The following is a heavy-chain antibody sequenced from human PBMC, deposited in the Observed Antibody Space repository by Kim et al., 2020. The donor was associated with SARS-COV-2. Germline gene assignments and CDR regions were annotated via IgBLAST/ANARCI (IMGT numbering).Heavy chain of an antibody. CDR1: GFTFSSHA. CDR3: AGYYYGSGSYYRSIAY. CDR2: ISDNGGTT. V-gene: IGHV3-23*01. Sequence: GGSLRLSCAASGFTFSSHAMTWVRQAPGMGLECVSTISDNGGTTYYADSVKGRFTISRDNSKNTLYLQMNSLRAEDTAIYYCAGYYYGSGSYYRSIAYWGRGPLVPAPS. J-gene: IGHJ4*02. D-gene: IGHD3-10*01.